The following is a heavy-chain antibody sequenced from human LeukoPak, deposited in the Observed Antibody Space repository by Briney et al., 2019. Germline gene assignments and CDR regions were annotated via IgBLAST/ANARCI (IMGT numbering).Heavy chain of an antibody. CDR3: ARTRSGYYPMDP. CDR1: GYTFTSYD. CDR2: MNPNSGNT. V-gene: IGHV1-8*03. D-gene: IGHD3-22*01. J-gene: IGHJ5*02. Sequence: ASVKVSCKASGYTFTSYDINWVRQATGQGLEWMGWMNPNSGNTGYAQKFQGRVTITRNTSISTAYMELSSLRSEDTAVYCRARTRSGYYPMDPWGQGTLVTVSS.